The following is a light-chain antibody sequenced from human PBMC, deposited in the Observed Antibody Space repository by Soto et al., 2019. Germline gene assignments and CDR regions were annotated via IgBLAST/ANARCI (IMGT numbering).Light chain of an antibody. Sequence: EIVLTQSPGTLSLSPGERATLSCRASQSLRSSLAWYQQKPGQAPRLLIYDASTRAAGIPLRFSGTGSGTDFTLTVTSLQSEDFAVYFCQQYNHWPPLTFGGGTKVDIK. CDR1: QSLRSS. V-gene: IGKV3-15*01. J-gene: IGKJ4*01. CDR2: DAS. CDR3: QQYNHWPPLT.